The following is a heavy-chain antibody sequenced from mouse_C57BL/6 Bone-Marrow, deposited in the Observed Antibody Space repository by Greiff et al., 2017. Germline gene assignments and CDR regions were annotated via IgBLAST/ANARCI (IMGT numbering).Heavy chain of an antibody. J-gene: IGHJ4*01. CDR2: IYPGSGST. Sequence: QVQLKQPGAELVKPGASVKMSCKASGYTFTSYWITWVKQRPGQGLEWIGDIYPGSGSTNYNEKFKSKDTLTVDTSSSTAYMQLSSLTSEDSAVYYCARWGITTVVEAMDYWGQGTSVTVSS. CDR1: GYTFTSYW. CDR3: ARWGITTVVEAMDY. D-gene: IGHD1-1*01. V-gene: IGHV1-55*01.